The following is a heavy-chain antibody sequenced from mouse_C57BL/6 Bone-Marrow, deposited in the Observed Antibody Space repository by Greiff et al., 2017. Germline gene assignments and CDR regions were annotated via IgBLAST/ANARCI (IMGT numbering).Heavy chain of an antibody. J-gene: IGHJ4*01. Sequence: LQQPGAELVKPGASVQLSCKASGYTFTSYWMHWVKPRPGQGIAWSGMIHPNSGSTNYNEKFKSKATLTVDKSSSTAYMQLSSLTSEDSAVYYCARLYDYRRGAMDYWGQGTSVTVSS. CDR3: ARLYDYRRGAMDY. D-gene: IGHD2-4*01. CDR1: GYTFTSYW. CDR2: IHPNSGST. V-gene: IGHV1-64*01.